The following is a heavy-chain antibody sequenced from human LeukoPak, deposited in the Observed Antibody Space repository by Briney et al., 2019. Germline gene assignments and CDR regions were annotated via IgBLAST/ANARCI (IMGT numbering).Heavy chain of an antibody. D-gene: IGHD5-18*01. J-gene: IGHJ4*02. CDR2: IYHSGST. CDR3: ARIRGYSYVNLDY. V-gene: IGHV4-34*01. Sequence: PSETLSLTCAVYGGSFSGYYWSWIRQPPGKGLEWIGSIYHSGSTYYNPSLKSRVTISVDTSKNQFSLKLSSVTAADTAVYYCARIRGYSYVNLDYWGQGTLVTVSS. CDR1: GGSFSGYY.